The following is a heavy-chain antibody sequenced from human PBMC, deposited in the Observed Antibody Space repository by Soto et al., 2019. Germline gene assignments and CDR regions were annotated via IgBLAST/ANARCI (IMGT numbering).Heavy chain of an antibody. CDR2: IIPIFGTA. CDR3: ARAIKRTIFGVHYYYGMDV. V-gene: IGHV1-69*13. D-gene: IGHD3-3*01. CDR1: GGTFSSYA. J-gene: IGHJ6*02. Sequence: GASVKVSCKASGGTFSSYAISWVRQAPGQGLEWMGGIIPIFGTANYAQKFQGRVTITADESTSTAYMELSSLRSEDTAVYYCARAIKRTIFGVHYYYGMDVWGQGTTVTVSS.